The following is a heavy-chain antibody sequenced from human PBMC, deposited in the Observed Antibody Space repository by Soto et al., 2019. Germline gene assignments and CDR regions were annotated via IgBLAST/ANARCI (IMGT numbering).Heavy chain of an antibody. V-gene: IGHV3-33*01. CDR3: ARDTGDTAMVIFYYYYGMDV. CDR1: GFTFSSYG. Sequence: QVQLVESGGGVVQPGRSLRLSCAASGFTFSSYGMHWVRQAPGKGLEWVAVIWYDGSNKYYADSVKGRFTISRDNSKNTLYLQMNSLRAEDTAVYYCARDTGDTAMVIFYYYYGMDVWGQGTTVTVSS. CDR2: IWYDGSNK. J-gene: IGHJ6*02. D-gene: IGHD5-18*01.